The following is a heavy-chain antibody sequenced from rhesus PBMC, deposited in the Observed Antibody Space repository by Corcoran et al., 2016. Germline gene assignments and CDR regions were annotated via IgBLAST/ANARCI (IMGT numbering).Heavy chain of an antibody. CDR1: GYSISSGYG. CDR3: ARVQGSGLDY. D-gene: IGHD1-44*01. CDR2: INGGSGSI. V-gene: IGHV4-127*01. J-gene: IGHJ4*01. Sequence: QVQLQESGPGLVKPSETLSLTCAVSGYSISSGYGWGWIRKPPGKGLEWIGQINGGSGSIDYHPSLRSRVTVSRDTSKSQFSLKLSSVTGADTAVYYCARVQGSGLDYWGQGVLVTVSS.